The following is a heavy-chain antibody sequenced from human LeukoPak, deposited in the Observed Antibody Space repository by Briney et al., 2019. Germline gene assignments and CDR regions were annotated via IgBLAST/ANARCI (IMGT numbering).Heavy chain of an antibody. V-gene: IGHV1-18*01. CDR2: ISAYNGKT. Sequence: ASVKGSCKASGYTFTSYGISWVRDAPGQGLVWMWWISAYNGKTNSAQKLQGRVTMTTDTSTSTAYMELRSLRSDDTAVYYCAIYKAARPYYYYGMDVWGQGTTVTVS. CDR1: GYTFTSYG. J-gene: IGHJ6*02. D-gene: IGHD6-6*01. CDR3: AIYKAARPYYYYGMDV.